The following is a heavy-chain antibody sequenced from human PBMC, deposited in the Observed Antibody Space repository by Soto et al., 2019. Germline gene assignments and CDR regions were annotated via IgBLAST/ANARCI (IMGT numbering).Heavy chain of an antibody. J-gene: IGHJ6*02. CDR1: GFTFSSYA. D-gene: IGHD3-10*01. CDR3: ARVKGFITMVRGVQGFDFEGMDV. Sequence: GGSLRLSCAAPGFTFSSYAMSWVRQATGKGLEWVSAISGSGGSTYYADTVKGRFTISRDNAKNSLYLQMNSLRAEDTAVYYCARVKGFITMVRGVQGFDFEGMDVWGQGTTVTVSS. CDR2: ISGSGGST. V-gene: IGHV3-23*01.